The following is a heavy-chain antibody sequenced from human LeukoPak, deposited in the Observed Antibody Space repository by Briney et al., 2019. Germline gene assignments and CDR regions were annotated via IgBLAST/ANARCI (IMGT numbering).Heavy chain of an antibody. CDR1: GFTFSNYG. V-gene: IGHV3-48*01. Sequence: GGSLRLSCAASGFTFSNYGLNWVRQAPGKGLEWLSFISRDGTATHYADCVKGRFTISRDNAENSLYLQMNSLRAEDTAVYYCATDPDGDYDFDFWGQGTLVTVSS. CDR2: ISRDGTAT. CDR3: ATDPDGDYDFDF. D-gene: IGHD4-17*01. J-gene: IGHJ4*02.